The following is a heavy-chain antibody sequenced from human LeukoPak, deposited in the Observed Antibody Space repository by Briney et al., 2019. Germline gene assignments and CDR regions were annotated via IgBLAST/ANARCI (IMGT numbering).Heavy chain of an antibody. V-gene: IGHV3-33*01. J-gene: IGHJ4*02. CDR3: ARVYNTNYAYFDY. Sequence: PGGSLRLSWAASGFTFSSYGMHWVRQAPGKGLEWVAVIWSDGSDKYYADSVKGRFTLSRDNSKNTLYLQMNSLRAEDTAVCYCARVYNTNYAYFDYWGQGTLVTVSS. CDR2: IWSDGSDK. D-gene: IGHD5-24*01. CDR1: GFTFSSYG.